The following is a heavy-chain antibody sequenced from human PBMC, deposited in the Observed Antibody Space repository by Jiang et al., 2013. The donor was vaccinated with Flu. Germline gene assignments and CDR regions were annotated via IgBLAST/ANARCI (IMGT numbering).Heavy chain of an antibody. CDR1: GGTFSSYA. CDR2: IIPIFGTA. V-gene: IGHV1-69*01. CDR3: AKGGGSGYCSSTSCPNWFDP. Sequence: GAEVKKPGSSAKVSCKASGGTFSSYAISWVRQAPGQGLEWMGGIIPIFGTANYAQKFQGRVTITADESTSTDYMELSSLRSEDTAVYYCAKGGGSGYCSSTSCPNWFDPWGQGNPGHRLL. D-gene: IGHD2-2*01. J-gene: IGHJ5*02.